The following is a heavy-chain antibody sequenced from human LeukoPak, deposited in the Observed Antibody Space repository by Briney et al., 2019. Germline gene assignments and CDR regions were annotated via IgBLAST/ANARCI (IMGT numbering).Heavy chain of an antibody. Sequence: ASVKVSCKASGYTFTGYYMHWVRQAPGQGLECIGWINPNSGGTNYAQKFQGRVTMTRDTSSSTAYMELSRLRSDDTAVYYCARDAPRFSYGGQGDYWGQGTLVTVSS. V-gene: IGHV1-2*02. CDR2: INPNSGGT. J-gene: IGHJ4*02. D-gene: IGHD4-23*01. CDR1: GYTFTGYY. CDR3: ARDAPRFSYGGQGDY.